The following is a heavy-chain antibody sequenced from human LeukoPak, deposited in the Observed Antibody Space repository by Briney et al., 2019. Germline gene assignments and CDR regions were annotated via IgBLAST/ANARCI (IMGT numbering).Heavy chain of an antibody. CDR2: INPNSGGT. CDR1: GYTFTGYY. Sequence: ASAKVSCKASGYTFTGYYMHWVRQAPGQGLEWMGWINPNSGGTDYAQKFQGRVTMTGDTSISTAYMELSRLRSDDTAVYYCARLLYGSGSPADYWGQGTLVTVSS. J-gene: IGHJ4*02. CDR3: ARLLYGSGSPADY. D-gene: IGHD3-10*01. V-gene: IGHV1-2*02.